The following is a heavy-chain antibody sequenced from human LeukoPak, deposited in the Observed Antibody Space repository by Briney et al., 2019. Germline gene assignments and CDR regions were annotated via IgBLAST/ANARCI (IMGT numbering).Heavy chain of an antibody. V-gene: IGHV1-69*05. D-gene: IGHD3-3*01. J-gene: IGHJ3*02. Sequence: GASVKVSCKASGGTFSSYAISWVRQAPGQGLEWMGRIIPIFGTANYAQKFQGRVTITTDESTSTAYMELSSLRSEDTAVYYCATDQDYDFWSGRFQGAFDIWGQGTMVTVSS. CDR1: GGTFSSYA. CDR3: ATDQDYDFWSGRFQGAFDI. CDR2: IIPIFGTA.